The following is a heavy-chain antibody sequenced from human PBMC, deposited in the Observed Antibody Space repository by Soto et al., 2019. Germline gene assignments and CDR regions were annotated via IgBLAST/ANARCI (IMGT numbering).Heavy chain of an antibody. CDR2: ISSSSSTI. CDR3: ARYGAGYRSGGSCYSDY. CDR1: GFTFSSYS. Sequence: EVQLVESGGGLVQPGGSLRLSCAASGFTFSSYSMNWVRQAPGKGLEWVSYISSSSSTIYYADSVKGRFTISRDTAKNALYLQMNSLRDEDAAVYYCARYGAGYRSGGSCYSDYWGQGTLVTVSS. D-gene: IGHD2-15*01. J-gene: IGHJ4*02. V-gene: IGHV3-48*02.